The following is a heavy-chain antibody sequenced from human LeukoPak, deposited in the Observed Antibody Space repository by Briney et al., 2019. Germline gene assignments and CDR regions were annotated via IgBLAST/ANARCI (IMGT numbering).Heavy chain of an antibody. CDR3: ASFLTIFGVVTGYFDY. V-gene: IGHV4-30-4*01. D-gene: IGHD3-3*01. CDR2: IYYSGST. CDR1: GGSISSGGYY. Sequence: SETLSLTCTVSGGSISSGGYYWSWIRQPPGKGLEWIGYIYYSGSTYYNPSLKSRVTISVDTSKNQFSLKLSSVTAADAAVYYCASFLTIFGVVTGYFDYWGQGTLVTVSS. J-gene: IGHJ4*02.